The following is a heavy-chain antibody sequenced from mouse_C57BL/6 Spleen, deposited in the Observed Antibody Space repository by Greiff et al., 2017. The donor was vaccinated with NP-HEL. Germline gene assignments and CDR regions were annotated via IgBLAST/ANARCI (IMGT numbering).Heavy chain of an antibody. J-gene: IGHJ2*01. V-gene: IGHV1-82*01. D-gene: IGHD1-1*01. CDR3: ASLVTTVVAPYFDY. Sequence: VMLVESGPELVKPGASVKISCKASGYSFSSSWMNWVKQRPGKGLEWIGRIYPGDGDTNYNGKFKGKATLTADKSSSTAYMQLSSLTSEDSAVYFCASLVTTVVAPYFDYWGQGTTLTVSS. CDR2: IYPGDGDT. CDR1: GYSFSSSW.